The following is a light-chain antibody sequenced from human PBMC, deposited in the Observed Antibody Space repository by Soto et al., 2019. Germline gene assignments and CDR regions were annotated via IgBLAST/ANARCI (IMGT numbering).Light chain of an antibody. J-gene: IGLJ2*01. Sequence: SYELTQPPSVSVARGQTASITCGGNVIGSISVHWYQQKPGQAPVLVVFDDSDRPSGIPERFSGSNSRNTATLTISRVEAGDEADYYCQVWDSSSDHVIFVGGTKLTVL. V-gene: IGLV3-21*02. CDR2: DDS. CDR1: VIGSIS. CDR3: QVWDSSSDHVI.